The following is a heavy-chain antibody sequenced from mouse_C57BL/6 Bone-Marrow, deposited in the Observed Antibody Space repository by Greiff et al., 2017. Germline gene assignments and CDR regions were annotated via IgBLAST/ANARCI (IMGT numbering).Heavy chain of an antibody. CDR3: ARCYDGYYAMDY. CDR2: IYPGSGST. J-gene: IGHJ4*01. D-gene: IGHD2-12*01. V-gene: IGHV1-55*01. CDR1: GYTFTSYW. Sequence: QVQLKQPGAELVKPGASVKMSCKASGYTFTSYWITWVKQRPGQGLEWIGDIYPGSGSTNYNEKFKSKATLTVDTSSSTAYMQLSSLTSEDSAVYDCARCYDGYYAMDYWGQGTSVTVSS.